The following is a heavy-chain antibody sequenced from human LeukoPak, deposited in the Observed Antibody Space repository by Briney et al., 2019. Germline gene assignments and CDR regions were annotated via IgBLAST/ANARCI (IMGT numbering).Heavy chain of an antibody. Sequence: GGSLRLSCAASGFSVSNYYMSWVRQPPGKGLEWVSVMYTGGGRYYGDSVKGRLTISRDNSKNTVFLQMSSLRVEDTALYYCTRGQSYCGADCYSDWGQGTLVTVSS. CDR3: TRGQSYCGADCYSD. J-gene: IGHJ4*02. CDR1: GFSVSNYY. D-gene: IGHD2-21*02. V-gene: IGHV3-66*01. CDR2: MYTGGGR.